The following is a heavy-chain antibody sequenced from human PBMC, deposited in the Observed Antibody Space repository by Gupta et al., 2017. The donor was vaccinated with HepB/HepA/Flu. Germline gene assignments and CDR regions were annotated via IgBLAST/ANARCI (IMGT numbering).Heavy chain of an antibody. CDR3: ARHSGTYFDY. J-gene: IGHJ4*02. CDR1: GFTFSTYG. CDR2: IKRDESEK. Sequence: EVQLVESGGGLVQPGGFLRTSGAASGFTFSTYGMTWVRQAPGKGLEWVANIKRDESEKYYVDSVKGRFTISRDNAKNSLYLQMNSLRGEDTAVYYCARHSGTYFDYWGQGTLVTVSS. V-gene: IGHV3-7*01. D-gene: IGHD1-26*01.